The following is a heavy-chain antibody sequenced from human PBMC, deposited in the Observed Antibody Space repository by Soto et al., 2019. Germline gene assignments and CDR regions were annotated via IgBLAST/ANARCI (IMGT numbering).Heavy chain of an antibody. D-gene: IGHD6-6*01. Sequence: QLQLQESGSGLVKPSQTLSLTCAVSGGSISSGGYSWSWIRQPPGKGLEWIGYIYHSGSTYYNPSLKSRVTISVDRSKNQFSLKLSFVTAADTAVYYCARERDSSSGNWFDPWGQGTLVTVSS. J-gene: IGHJ5*02. CDR3: ARERDSSSGNWFDP. V-gene: IGHV4-30-2*01. CDR1: GGSISSGGYS. CDR2: IYHSGST.